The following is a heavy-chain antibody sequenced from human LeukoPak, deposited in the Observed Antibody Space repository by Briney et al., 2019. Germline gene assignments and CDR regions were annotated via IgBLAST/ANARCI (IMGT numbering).Heavy chain of an antibody. V-gene: IGHV1-18*01. D-gene: IGHD3-9*01. CDR2: ISAYNGNT. J-gene: IGHJ4*02. CDR3: ARGKGNILTGYSPPDY. CDR1: GYTFTSYG. Sequence: ASVKVSCKASGYTFTSYGISWVRQAPGQGLEWMGWISAYNGNTNYAQKLQGRVTMTTDTSTSTAYMELRSLRSDDTAVYYCARGKGNILTGYSPPDYWGQGTLVTVSS.